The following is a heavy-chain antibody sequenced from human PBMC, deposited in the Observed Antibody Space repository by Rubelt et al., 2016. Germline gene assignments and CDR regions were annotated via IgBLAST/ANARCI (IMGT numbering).Heavy chain of an antibody. J-gene: IGHJ5*02. V-gene: IGHV4-34*01. CDR3: ARGLARAAAAPRRLWFDP. CDR1: GGSFSGYY. CDR2: INHSAST. Sequence: QVQLQQWGAGLLKPSETLSLTCAVYGGSFSGYYWSWIRPPPGKGLGWIGEINHSASTTYNPSRKRRVTLAVDTYKNEVSLKLSSVTAADTAVYYCARGLARAAAAPRRLWFDPWGQGTLVTVSS. D-gene: IGHD6-13*01.